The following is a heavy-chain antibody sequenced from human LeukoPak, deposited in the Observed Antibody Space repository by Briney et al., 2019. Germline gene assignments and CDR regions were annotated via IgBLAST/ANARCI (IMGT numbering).Heavy chain of an antibody. CDR2: MNPNSGNT. CDR1: GYTFTSYD. V-gene: IGHV1-8*01. CDR3: ARGRYDYVWGSYYNWFDP. Sequence: ASVKVSCKASGYTFTSYDINWVRQATGQGLEWIGWMNPNSGNTGYAQKFQGRVTMTRNTSISTAYMELSSLRSEDTAVYYCARGRYDYVWGSYYNWFDPWGQGTLVTVSS. D-gene: IGHD3-16*01. J-gene: IGHJ5*02.